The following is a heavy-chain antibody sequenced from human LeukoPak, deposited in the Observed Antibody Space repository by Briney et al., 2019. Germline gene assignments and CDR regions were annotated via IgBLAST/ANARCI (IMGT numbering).Heavy chain of an antibody. V-gene: IGHV1-8*03. CDR1: GYTFTSYD. CDR2: MNPNSGNT. Sequence: ASVKVSCKASGYTFTSYDINWVRQATGQGLEWMGWMNPNSGNTGYAQKFQGRVTITRNTSISTAYMELSSLRSEDTAVYYCARVRLHGYYYYMDVWGKGTTVTVSS. J-gene: IGHJ6*03. CDR3: ARVRLHGYYYYMDV.